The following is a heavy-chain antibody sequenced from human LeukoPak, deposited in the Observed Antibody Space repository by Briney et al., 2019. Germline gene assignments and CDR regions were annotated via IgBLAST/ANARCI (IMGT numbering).Heavy chain of an antibody. V-gene: IGHV4-39*07. J-gene: IGHJ5*02. CDR1: GGSIKTYNYY. CDR2: IYYSGNT. CDR3: ARARLYSSDVPGWFDP. Sequence: SETLSLTCAVSGGSIKTYNYYWAWIRQPPGKGLEWLATIYYSGNTYYNPSLNSRVVISVDTSRNHFSLKLNSVTAADTAVYYCARARLYSSDVPGWFDPWGRGILVTVSS. D-gene: IGHD6-19*01.